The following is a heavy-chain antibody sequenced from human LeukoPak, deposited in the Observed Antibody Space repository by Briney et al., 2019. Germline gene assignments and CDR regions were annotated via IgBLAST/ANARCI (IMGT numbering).Heavy chain of an antibody. CDR3: SKEAGNGWSYFDY. V-gene: IGHV3-23*01. CDR2: ISSIGGST. D-gene: IGHD6-19*01. J-gene: IGHJ4*02. CDR1: GFPFSSYA. Sequence: GGSLRLSCAASGFPFSSYAMIWVPQAPGKGLEWVSGISSIGGSTFYADSVKGRFTITRDNSKKTVFLQMNSLRAEDTAVYHCSKEAGNGWSYFDYWGQGTLVTVSS.